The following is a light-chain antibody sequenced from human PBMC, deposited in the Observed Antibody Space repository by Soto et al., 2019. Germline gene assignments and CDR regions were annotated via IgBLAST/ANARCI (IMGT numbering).Light chain of an antibody. V-gene: IGKV1-39*01. CDR3: QQSYSTPIS. CDR2: TAS. Sequence: IRTTHSPSSLFDPLRDTDTITCRASQSISSHLNWYQQKPGKAPNLLMYTASNLQSGVPSRFSGSGSGTDFTLTISSLQPEDFATYYCQQSYSTPISFGQGTRLEI. J-gene: IGKJ5*01. CDR1: QSISSH.